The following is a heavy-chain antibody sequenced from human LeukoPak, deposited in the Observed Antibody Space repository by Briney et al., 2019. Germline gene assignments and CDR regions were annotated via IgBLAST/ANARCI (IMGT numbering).Heavy chain of an antibody. J-gene: IGHJ3*02. Sequence: GESLKISCKGSGFSFTSYSIGWVRQMPGKGLEWMGFICPGDSDTRYTPSFQGQVTISADKSISTAYLQWSSLKASDTAIYYCARQPYDSSGYYRGAFDIWGQGTVVTVSS. D-gene: IGHD3-22*01. CDR2: ICPGDSDT. V-gene: IGHV5-51*01. CDR3: ARQPYDSSGYYRGAFDI. CDR1: GFSFTSYS.